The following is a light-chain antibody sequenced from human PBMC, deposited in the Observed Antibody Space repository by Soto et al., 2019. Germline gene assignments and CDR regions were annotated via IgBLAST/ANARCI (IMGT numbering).Light chain of an antibody. CDR3: SLYTSANTYV. CDR1: STDFVSYSR. V-gene: IGLV2-18*01. Sequence: QSVLTQPPSVSAAPVQSVTISCTGTSTDFVSYSRVSWYQQPPGTAPKLIIYEASNRPSGVPDRFSGSKSGNTAYLTISGLQAADEADYYCSLYTSANTYVFGTGTKVTVL. CDR2: EAS. J-gene: IGLJ1*01.